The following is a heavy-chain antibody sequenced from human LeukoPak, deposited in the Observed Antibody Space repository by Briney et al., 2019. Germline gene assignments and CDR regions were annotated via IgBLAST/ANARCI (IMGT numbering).Heavy chain of an antibody. CDR2: INWNGGST. CDR1: GFTFDDYG. D-gene: IGHD3-22*01. Sequence: PGGSLRLSCAASGFTFDDYGMSWVRQAPGKGLEWVSGINWNGGSTGYADSVKGRFTISGDNAKNSLYLQMNSLRAEDTALYYCARDWTYYYDSSGYYPDAFDIWGQGTMVTVSS. CDR3: ARDWTYYYDSSGYYPDAFDI. V-gene: IGHV3-20*04. J-gene: IGHJ3*02.